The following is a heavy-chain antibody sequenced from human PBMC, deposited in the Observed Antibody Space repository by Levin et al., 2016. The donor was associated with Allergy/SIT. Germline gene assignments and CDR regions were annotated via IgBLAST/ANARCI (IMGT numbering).Heavy chain of an antibody. CDR2: IDWDDDK. V-gene: IGHV2-70*11. Sequence: SGPTLVKPTETLTLTCTFGGFSLAPSRMGVTWIRQPPGKALEWLARIDWDDDKHYSTSLKTRLTISKDSSKNQVVLTMTDMDPVDTATYYCARIRYNYDSSGRLGGAPVDYWGQGTLVTVSS. J-gene: IGHJ4*02. CDR1: GFSLAPSRMG. D-gene: IGHD3-22*01. CDR3: ARIRYNYDSSGRLGGAPVDY.